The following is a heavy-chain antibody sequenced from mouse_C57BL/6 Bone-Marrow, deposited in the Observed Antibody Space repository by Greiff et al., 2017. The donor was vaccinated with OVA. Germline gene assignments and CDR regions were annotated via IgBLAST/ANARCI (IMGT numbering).Heavy chain of an antibody. CDR1: CYTFPDPP. D-gene: IGHD1-1*01. Sequence: VKLMESDAELVTPGASVPLSCPVSCYTFPDPPIHWMKQRPEQGLDWIGYIYPRDGSTKYNEKFKGKATLTADKSSSTAYMQLNSLTSEDSAVYFCARPPTGYAMDYWGQGTSVTVSS. J-gene: IGHJ4*01. V-gene: IGHV1-78*01. CDR2: IYPRDGST. CDR3: ARPPTGYAMDY.